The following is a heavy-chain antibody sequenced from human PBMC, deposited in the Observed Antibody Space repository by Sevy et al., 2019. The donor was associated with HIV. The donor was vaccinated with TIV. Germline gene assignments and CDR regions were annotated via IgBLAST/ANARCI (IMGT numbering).Heavy chain of an antibody. Sequence: GGSLRLSCAASGFTFSSYSMNWVRQAPGKGLEWVSYISSSSSTMYYADSVKGRFTISRDNAKNSLYLLMNSLRAEDTAVYYCATPKGVYDTGLGGFDYWGQGTLVTVSS. D-gene: IGHD3-22*01. V-gene: IGHV3-48*01. J-gene: IGHJ4*02. CDR2: ISSSSSTM. CDR3: ATPKGVYDTGLGGFDY. CDR1: GFTFSSYS.